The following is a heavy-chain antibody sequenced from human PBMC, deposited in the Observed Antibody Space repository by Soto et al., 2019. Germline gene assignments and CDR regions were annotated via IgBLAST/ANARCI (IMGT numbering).Heavy chain of an antibody. CDR2: IIAMIGKT. Sequence: SVKVSCKASGGSSITYAITWVRQAPGEGLEWMGGIIAMIGKTNYAQKFQGRVTITTDDSTSTAYMELRSLRSDDTAVYYCARDVPNDYSNYDFWFDPWGQGTLVTVSS. CDR1: GGSSITYA. CDR3: ARDVPNDYSNYDFWFDP. V-gene: IGHV1-69*05. J-gene: IGHJ5*02. D-gene: IGHD4-4*01.